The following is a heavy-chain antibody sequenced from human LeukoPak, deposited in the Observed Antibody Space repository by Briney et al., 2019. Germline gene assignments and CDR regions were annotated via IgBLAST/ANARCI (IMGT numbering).Heavy chain of an antibody. D-gene: IGHD1-26*01. CDR3: AGVSVGATNYFDF. Sequence: GGYLRLSCAASGFTFSSYWMSWVRQAPGKGLEWVANINYDGSEKYYVDSVKGRFTISRDNARNSLYLQMNSLRAEDTAVYYCAGVSVGATNYFDFWGQGTLVTVSS. V-gene: IGHV3-7*04. J-gene: IGHJ4*02. CDR2: INYDGSEK. CDR1: GFTFSSYW.